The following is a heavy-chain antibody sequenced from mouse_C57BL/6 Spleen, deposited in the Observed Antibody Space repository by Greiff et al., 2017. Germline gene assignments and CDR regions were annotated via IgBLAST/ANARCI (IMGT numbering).Heavy chain of an antibody. D-gene: IGHD2-4*01. J-gene: IGHJ3*01. V-gene: IGHV1-19*01. CDR1: GYTFTDYY. CDR3: ARYDYDEGAWFAY. CDR2: INPYNGGT. Sequence: EVQLQESGPVLVKPGASVKMSCKASGYTFTDYYMNWVKQSHGKSLEWIGVINPYNGGTSYNQKFKGKATLTVDKSSSTAYMELNSLTSEDSAVYYCARYDYDEGAWFAYWGQGTLVTVSA.